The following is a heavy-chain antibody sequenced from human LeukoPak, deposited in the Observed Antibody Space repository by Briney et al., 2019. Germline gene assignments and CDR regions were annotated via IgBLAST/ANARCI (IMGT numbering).Heavy chain of an antibody. V-gene: IGHV1-8*01. D-gene: IGHD2-15*01. Sequence: SVKLSCNASGYTFTSYYTNWVRHPTEQGLEWMGWMNTNSGNTGYAQKLQARGSMTRNTSISTAYMELSSLRSEDTAVYYCMRGLVVLSATSWAFDIWGHGTMVTVSS. CDR2: MNTNSGNT. CDR1: GYTFTSYY. J-gene: IGHJ3*02. CDR3: MRGLVVLSATSWAFDI.